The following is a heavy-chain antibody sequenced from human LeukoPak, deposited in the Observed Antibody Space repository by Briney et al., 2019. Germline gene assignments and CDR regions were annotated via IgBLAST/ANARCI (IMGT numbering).Heavy chain of an antibody. CDR3: ARAKSSGWSDY. CDR1: GGSISSSSYY. V-gene: IGHV4-39*07. J-gene: IGHJ4*02. D-gene: IGHD6-19*01. Sequence: PSETLSLTCTVSGGSISSSSYYWGWIRQPPGKGLEWIGSIYYSGSTYYNPSLKSRVTISVDTSKNQFSLKLSSVTAADTAVYYCARAKSSGWSDYWGQGTLVTVSS. CDR2: IYYSGST.